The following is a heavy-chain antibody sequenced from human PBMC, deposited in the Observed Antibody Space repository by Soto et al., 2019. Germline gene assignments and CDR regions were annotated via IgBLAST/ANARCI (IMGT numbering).Heavy chain of an antibody. CDR1: GFTFSSYS. Sequence: GGSLRLSCAASGFTFSSYSMNWVRQAPGKGLEWVSYISSSSSTIYYADSVKGRFTISRDNAKNSLYLQMNSLRAEDTAVYYCARAGDDYGDYVFDYWGQGTLVTVSS. V-gene: IGHV3-48*01. D-gene: IGHD4-17*01. CDR2: ISSSSSTI. CDR3: ARAGDDYGDYVFDY. J-gene: IGHJ4*02.